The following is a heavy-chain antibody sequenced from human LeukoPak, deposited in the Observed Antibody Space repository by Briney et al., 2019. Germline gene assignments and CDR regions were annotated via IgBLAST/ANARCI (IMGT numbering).Heavy chain of an antibody. CDR1: GFTLSNYE. J-gene: IGHJ4*02. D-gene: IGHD3-10*01. Sequence: GGSLRLSCAASGFTLSNYEMNWVRQAPGKGLEWVSIIYSGGSTYYADSVKGRFTISRDNSKNTLYLQMNSLRAEDTAMYYCARTPQLAYWGQGTLVTVSS. CDR3: ARTPQLAY. V-gene: IGHV3-53*01. CDR2: IYSGGST.